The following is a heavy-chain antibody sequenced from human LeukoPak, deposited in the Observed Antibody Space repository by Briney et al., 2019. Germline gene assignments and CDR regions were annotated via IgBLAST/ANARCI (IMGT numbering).Heavy chain of an antibody. V-gene: IGHV3-7*01. CDR3: ASLYGSGSYPLDYGMDV. Sequence: PGGSLRLSCAASGFTFSSYWMSWVRQAPGKGLEWVANIKQDGSEKYYVDSVKGRFTISRDNAKNSLYLQMNSLRAEDTAVYYCASLYGSGSYPLDYGMDVWGQGTTVTVSS. CDR2: IKQDGSEK. CDR1: GFTFSSYW. D-gene: IGHD3-10*01. J-gene: IGHJ6*02.